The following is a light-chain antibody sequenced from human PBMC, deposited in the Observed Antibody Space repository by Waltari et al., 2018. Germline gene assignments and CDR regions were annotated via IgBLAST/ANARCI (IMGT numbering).Light chain of an antibody. CDR3: QQYYAAPYT. Sequence: DIVMTQSPDSLAVSLGGRATIHCKSSRSVFDTSKNKNFLAWYQLKPGQSPKLLIYWASTREAGVPDRFSASVSGTDFTLTISSLQAEDVAIYSCQQYYAAPYTFGQGTKVEIK. J-gene: IGKJ2*01. CDR2: WAS. V-gene: IGKV4-1*01. CDR1: RSVFDTSKNKNF.